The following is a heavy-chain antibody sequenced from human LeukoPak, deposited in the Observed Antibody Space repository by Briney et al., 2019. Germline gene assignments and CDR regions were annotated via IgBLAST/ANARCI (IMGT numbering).Heavy chain of an antibody. D-gene: IGHD1-26*01. CDR3: AREGLLILKATDAFDI. CDR2: ISNRGDYI. V-gene: IGHV3-21*01. J-gene: IGHJ3*02. CDR1: GFTFTSYS. Sequence: PGGSLRLSCSASGFTFTSYSMNWVRQAPGKGLEWVSSISNRGDYIYYADSVKGRFTISRDNAKNSLYLQMNSLRAEDTAVYYCAREGLLILKATDAFDIWGQGTMVTVSS.